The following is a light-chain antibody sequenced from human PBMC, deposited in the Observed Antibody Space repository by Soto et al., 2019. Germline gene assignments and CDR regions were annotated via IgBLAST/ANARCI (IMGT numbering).Light chain of an antibody. CDR3: QQYNSYWGT. CDR1: QSISSW. J-gene: IGKJ1*01. Sequence: DLQMPQSPSTLSASVGARSTITGRASQSISSWLAWYQQKQGKAPKLLIYDASSLESGVPSRFSGSGSGTEFALTISSLQPDDFATYYCQQYNSYWGTFGQGTKVDIK. V-gene: IGKV1-5*01. CDR2: DAS.